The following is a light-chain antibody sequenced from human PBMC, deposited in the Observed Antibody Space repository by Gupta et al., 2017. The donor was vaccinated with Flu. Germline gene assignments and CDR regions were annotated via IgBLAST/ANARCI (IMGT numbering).Light chain of an antibody. CDR2: ETS. J-gene: IGKJ4*02. Sequence: DIQMTQSPSSLAASVGDRVTITCQASQDINKFLNWYRQKPGKAPNILIFETSKVEAGVPSRFSGSGTGTVFTFTISSRQPEEFATDYCQQEDNRPFTFGGGTKLDI. V-gene: IGKV1-33*01. CDR3: QQEDNRPFT. CDR1: QDINKF.